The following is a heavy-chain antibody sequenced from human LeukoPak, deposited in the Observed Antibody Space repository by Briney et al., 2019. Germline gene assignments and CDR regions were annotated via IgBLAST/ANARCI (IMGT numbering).Heavy chain of an antibody. D-gene: IGHD2-21*02. CDR3: VREDTPATANY. V-gene: IGHV3-23*01. J-gene: IGHJ4*02. CDR2: ISGGGDIT. Sequence: GGSLRLSCAASGFNFANHAMSWVRQTPGKGLEWVSAISGGGDITYYADSVTGRFTISRDNSKDTLFLQMHSLRPGGTAVYYCVREDTPATANYWGQGTLVTISS. CDR1: GFNFANHA.